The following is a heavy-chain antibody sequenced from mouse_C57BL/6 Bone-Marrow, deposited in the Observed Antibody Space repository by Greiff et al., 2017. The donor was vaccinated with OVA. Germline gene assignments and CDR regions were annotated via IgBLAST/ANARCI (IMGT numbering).Heavy chain of an antibody. CDR3: ARNRGGTPYWYFDV. CDR1: GFSLTSYG. D-gene: IGHD4-1*01. J-gene: IGHJ1*03. Sequence: QVQLKESGPGLVQPSQSLSITCTVSGFSLTSYGVHWVRQSPGKGLEWLGVIWSGGSTDYNAAFISRLSISKDNSKSQVFFKMNSLQADDTAIYYCARNRGGTPYWYFDVWGTGTTVTVSS. V-gene: IGHV2-2*01. CDR2: IWSGGST.